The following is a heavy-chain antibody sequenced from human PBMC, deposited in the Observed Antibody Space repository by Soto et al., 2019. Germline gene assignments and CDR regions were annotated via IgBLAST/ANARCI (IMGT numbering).Heavy chain of an antibody. CDR1: GGTFSSYA. V-gene: IGHV1-69*01. CDR2: IIHIFGTA. J-gene: IGHJ6*02. Sequence: QVQLVQSGAEVKKPGSSVKVSCKASGGTFSSYAISWVRQAPGQGLEWMGGIIHIFGTANYAQKFQGRVTITADESTGTAYMELSSLRSEDTAVYYCARDLDTAMSSYYCMDVWGQGTTVTVSS. D-gene: IGHD5-18*01. CDR3: ARDLDTAMSSYYCMDV.